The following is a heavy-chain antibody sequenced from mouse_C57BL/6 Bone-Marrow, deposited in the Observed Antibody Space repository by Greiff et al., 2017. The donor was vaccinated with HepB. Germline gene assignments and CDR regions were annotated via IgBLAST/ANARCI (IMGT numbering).Heavy chain of an antibody. CDR2: INYDGSST. V-gene: IGHV5-16*01. Sequence: DVKLVESEGGLVQPGSSMKLSCTASGFTFSDYYMAWVRQVPEKGLEWVANINYDGSSTYYLDSLKSRFIISRDNAKNILYLQMSSLKSEDTATYYCARDRGSYYGNPYFDYWGQGTTLTVSS. CDR3: ARDRGSYYGNPYFDY. D-gene: IGHD2-1*01. CDR1: GFTFSDYY. J-gene: IGHJ2*01.